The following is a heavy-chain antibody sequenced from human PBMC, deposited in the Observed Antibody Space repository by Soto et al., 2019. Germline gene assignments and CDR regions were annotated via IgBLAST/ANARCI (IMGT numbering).Heavy chain of an antibody. Sequence: ASVKVSCKASGYTFTGYFIHWLRRAPGQVLEWMGRINPNSGATNYERKFHDRVTMTRDTSINQAYMELSSLRSDDTAIYYCANLHPPPDWFDPWGQGTLVTVSS. D-gene: IGHD4-4*01. J-gene: IGHJ5*02. V-gene: IGHV1-2*06. CDR2: INPNSGAT. CDR3: ANLHPPPDWFDP. CDR1: GYTFTGYF.